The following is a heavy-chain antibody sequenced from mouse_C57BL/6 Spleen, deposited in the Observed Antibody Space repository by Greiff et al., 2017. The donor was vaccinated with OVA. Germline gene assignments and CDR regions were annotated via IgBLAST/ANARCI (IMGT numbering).Heavy chain of an antibody. CDR2: IDPENGDT. CDR1: GFNIKDDY. Sequence: EVQLQQSGAELVRPGASVKLSCTASGFNIKDDYMHWVKQRPEQGLEWIGWIDPENGDTEYASKFQGKATITADTSSNTAYLQLSSLTSEDTAVYYRTRGRGGVFDYWGQGTTLTVSS. V-gene: IGHV14-4*01. CDR3: TRGRGGVFDY. J-gene: IGHJ2*01. D-gene: IGHD3-3*01.